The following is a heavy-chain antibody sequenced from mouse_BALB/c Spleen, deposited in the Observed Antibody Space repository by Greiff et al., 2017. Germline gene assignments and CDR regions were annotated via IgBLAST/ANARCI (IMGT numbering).Heavy chain of an antibody. Sequence: VQLKESGGGLVQPGGSRKLSCAASGFTFSSFGMHWVRQAPEKGLEWVAYISSGSSTIYYADTVKGRFTISRDNPKNTLFLQMTSLRSEDTAMYYCARATVVAHFDYWGQGTTLTVSS. CDR3: ARATVVAHFDY. CDR1: GFTFSSFG. D-gene: IGHD1-1*01. CDR2: ISSGSSTI. J-gene: IGHJ2*01. V-gene: IGHV5-17*02.